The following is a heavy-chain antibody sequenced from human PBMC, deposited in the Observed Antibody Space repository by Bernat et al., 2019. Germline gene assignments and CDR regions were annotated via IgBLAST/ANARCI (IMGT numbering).Heavy chain of an antibody. V-gene: IGHV3-23*01. CDR3: AKDYRLVRRGVIILYYFDY. D-gene: IGHD3-10*01. CDR2: ICGSGGRT. J-gene: IGHJ4*02. CDR1: GFTFSSYA. Sequence: EVQLLESGGGLVQPGGSLRLSCAASGFTFSSYAMSWVRQAPGKGLEWVSAICGSGGRTYYADDGKGRFTISRDNSKNTLYLKMNSLRAEDADVYYGAKDYRLVRRGVIILYYFDYWGQGTLVTVSS.